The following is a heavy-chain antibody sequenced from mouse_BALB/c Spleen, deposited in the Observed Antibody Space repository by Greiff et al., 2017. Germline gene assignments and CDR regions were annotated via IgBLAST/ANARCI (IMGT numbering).Heavy chain of an antibody. V-gene: IGHV1-7*01. Sequence: VQLQESGAELAKPGASVKMSCKASGYTFTSYWMHWVKQRPGQGLEWIGYINPSTGYTEYNQKFKDKATLTADKSSSTAYMQLSSLTSEDSAVYYCANYYGSSSYDMDYWGQGTSVTVSS. CDR3: ANYYGSSSYDMDY. CDR1: GYTFTSYW. D-gene: IGHD1-1*01. CDR2: INPSTGYT. J-gene: IGHJ4*01.